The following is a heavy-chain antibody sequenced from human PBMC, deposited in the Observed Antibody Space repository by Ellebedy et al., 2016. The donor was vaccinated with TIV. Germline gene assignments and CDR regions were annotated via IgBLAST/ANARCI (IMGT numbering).Heavy chain of an antibody. Sequence: PGGSLRLSCAASGFTFSHYGMHWVRQAPGKGLEWVSVISYDGSNKYYADSVKGRFNISRDNSKNTLYVQMNSLRAEDTAVYYCAKVADYYHDSSGFPDNWGQGTLVTVSS. D-gene: IGHD3-22*01. CDR2: ISYDGSNK. CDR3: AKVADYYHDSSGFPDN. J-gene: IGHJ4*02. CDR1: GFTFSHYG. V-gene: IGHV3-30*18.